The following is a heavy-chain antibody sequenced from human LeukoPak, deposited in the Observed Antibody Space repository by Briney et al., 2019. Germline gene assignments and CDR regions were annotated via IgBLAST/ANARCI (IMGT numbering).Heavy chain of an antibody. V-gene: IGHV1-69*01. CDR1: GGAFSSYA. CDR2: IIPIFGTA. D-gene: IGHD3-22*01. CDR3: ARPRGHYYDSSGYYFY. Sequence: SVKVSCKASGGAFSSYAISWVRQAPGQGLEWMGGIIPIFGTANYAQKFQGRVTITADESTSTAYMELSSLRSEDTAVYYCARPRGHYYDSSGYYFYWGQGTLVTVSS. J-gene: IGHJ4*02.